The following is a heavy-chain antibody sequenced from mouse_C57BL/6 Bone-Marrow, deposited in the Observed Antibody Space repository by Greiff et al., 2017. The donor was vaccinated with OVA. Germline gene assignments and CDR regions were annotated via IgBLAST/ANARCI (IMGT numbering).Heavy chain of an antibody. CDR1: GYTFTSYW. CDR3: ASDGYDADFAY. J-gene: IGHJ3*01. V-gene: IGHV1-59*01. D-gene: IGHD2-2*01. CDR2: IDPSDSYT. Sequence: QVQLQQPGAELVRPGTSVKLSCKASGYTFTSYWMHWVKQRPGHGLEWIGVIDPSDSYTNYNQKFKGKATLTVDTSSSTAYMQLSSLTSEDSAVYYCASDGYDADFAYGGQGTLVTVSA.